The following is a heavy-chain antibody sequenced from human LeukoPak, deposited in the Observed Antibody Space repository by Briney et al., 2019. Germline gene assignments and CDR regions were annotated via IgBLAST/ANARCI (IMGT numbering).Heavy chain of an antibody. CDR3: ARRRGYSYGYAFDI. Sequence: SSETLSLTCAVYGGSFSGYYWSWIRQPPGKGLEWIGEINHSGSTNYNPSLKSRVTISVDTSKNQFSLKLSSVTAADTAVYYCARRRGYSYGYAFDIWGQGTMVTVSS. CDR1: GGSFSGYY. J-gene: IGHJ3*02. CDR2: INHSGST. D-gene: IGHD5-18*01. V-gene: IGHV4-34*01.